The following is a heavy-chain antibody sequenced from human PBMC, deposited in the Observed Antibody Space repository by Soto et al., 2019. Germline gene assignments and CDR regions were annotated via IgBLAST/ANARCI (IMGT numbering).Heavy chain of an antibody. CDR3: ARGYYDILTGYYNWFDP. D-gene: IGHD3-9*01. CDR2: IYYSGST. J-gene: IGHJ5*02. Sequence: SGTLSLTFTVSGGSISSYYWSWIRQPPGKGLEWIGYIYYSGSTNYNPSLKSRVTISVDTSKNQFSLKLSSVTAADTAVYYCARGYYDILTGYYNWFDPWGQGTLVTVSS. CDR1: GGSISSYY. V-gene: IGHV4-59*01.